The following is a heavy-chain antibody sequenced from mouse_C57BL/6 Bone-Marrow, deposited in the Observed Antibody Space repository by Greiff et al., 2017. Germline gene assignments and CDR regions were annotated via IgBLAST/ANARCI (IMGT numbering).Heavy chain of an antibody. CDR3: ARNWAWFAY. CDR2: INPSSGYT. Sequence: VQVVESGAELARPGASVTMSCKASGYTFTSYTMHWVQQRPGQGLEWIGYINPSSGYTKYNQKFKDKATLTADKSSSTAYMQLSSLTSEDSAVYYCARNWAWFAYWGQGTLVTVSA. J-gene: IGHJ3*01. V-gene: IGHV1-4*01. D-gene: IGHD4-1*01. CDR1: GYTFTSYT.